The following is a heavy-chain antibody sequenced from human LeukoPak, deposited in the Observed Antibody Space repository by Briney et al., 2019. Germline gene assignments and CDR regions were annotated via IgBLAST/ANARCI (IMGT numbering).Heavy chain of an antibody. CDR3: ARGRRATGAFDI. D-gene: IGHD1-26*01. V-gene: IGHV3-64*01. CDR2: ISSNGGST. CDR1: GFTFSSYA. Sequence: GGSLRLSCAASGFTFSSYAMHWVRQAPGKGLEYVSAISSNGGSTYYANSVKGRFTISRDNSKNTLYLQMNSLRAEDTAVYYCARGRRATGAFDIWGQGTMVTVSS. J-gene: IGHJ3*02.